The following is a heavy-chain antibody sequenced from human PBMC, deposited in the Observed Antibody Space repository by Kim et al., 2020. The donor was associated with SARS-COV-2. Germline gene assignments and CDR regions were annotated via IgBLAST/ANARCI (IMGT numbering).Heavy chain of an antibody. CDR2: IYPGDSDT. V-gene: IGHV5-51*01. CDR1: GYSFTSYW. Sequence: GESLKISCKGSGYSFTSYWIGWVRQMPGKGLEWMGIIYPGDSDTRYSPSFQGQVTISADKSISTAYLQWSSLKASDTAMYYCASYCSSTSCYRRGYFDYWGQGTLVTVSS. D-gene: IGHD2-2*01. CDR3: ASYCSSTSCYRRGYFDY. J-gene: IGHJ4*02.